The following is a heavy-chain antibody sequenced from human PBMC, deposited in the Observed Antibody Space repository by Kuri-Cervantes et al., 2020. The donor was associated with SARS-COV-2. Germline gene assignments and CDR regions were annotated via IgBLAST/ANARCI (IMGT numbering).Heavy chain of an antibody. Sequence: SQTLSLTCAVYGGSFSGYYWSWIRQPPGKGLEWIGEINHSGSTNYNPSLKSRVTISVDTSKNQFSLKLSSVTAADTAVYYCARVSHYDFWSGYRHNWFDPWGQGNLVNVSS. D-gene: IGHD3-3*01. CDR3: ARVSHYDFWSGYRHNWFDP. CDR1: GGSFSGYY. J-gene: IGHJ5*02. CDR2: INHSGST. V-gene: IGHV4-34*01.